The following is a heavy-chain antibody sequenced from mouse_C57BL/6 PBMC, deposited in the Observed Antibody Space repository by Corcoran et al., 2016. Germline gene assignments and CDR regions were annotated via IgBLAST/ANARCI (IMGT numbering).Heavy chain of an antibody. Sequence: EVQLQQSGPVLVKPGASVKMSCKASGYTFTDYYMNWVKQSHGKSLEWIGVINPYNGGTSYNQKFKGKATLTVDKSSSTAYMELNSLTSEDSAVYYCASYYYGSKDEDAMDYWGQGTSVTVSS. J-gene: IGHJ4*01. CDR1: GYTFTDYY. CDR3: ASYYYGSKDEDAMDY. D-gene: IGHD1-1*01. CDR2: INPYNGGT. V-gene: IGHV1-19*01.